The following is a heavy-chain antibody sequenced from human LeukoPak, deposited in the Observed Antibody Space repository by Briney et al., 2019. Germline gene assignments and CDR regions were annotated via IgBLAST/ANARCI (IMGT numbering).Heavy chain of an antibody. CDR1: GITFGSYW. Sequence: GGSLRLSCEASGITFGSYWMSWVRQAPGKGLEWVANIKQDGSEKNYVDSVKGRFTISRDNAKRSLILQMDNLRADDTAVYYCASGWVLEVWGQGTLVTVSS. D-gene: IGHD3-3*01. CDR3: ASGWVLEV. J-gene: IGHJ4*02. CDR2: IKQDGSEK. V-gene: IGHV3-7*01.